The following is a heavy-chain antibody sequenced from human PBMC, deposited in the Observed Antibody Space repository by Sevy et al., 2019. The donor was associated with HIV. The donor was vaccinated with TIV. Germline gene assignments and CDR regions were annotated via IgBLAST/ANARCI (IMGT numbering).Heavy chain of an antibody. J-gene: IGHJ4*02. D-gene: IGHD5-18*01. V-gene: IGHV4-39*01. CDR3: VRLEAGYSLGI. CDR2: IYYTGST. CDR1: GGSISSSYYH. Sequence: SETLSLTCSVSGGSISSSYYHWGWIRQPPGKGLEWIGGIYYTGSTYYNPSLKSRVTISVDTSKNQFSLKLTSVTTADTAVYYCVRLEAGYSLGIWGQGTLVTVSS.